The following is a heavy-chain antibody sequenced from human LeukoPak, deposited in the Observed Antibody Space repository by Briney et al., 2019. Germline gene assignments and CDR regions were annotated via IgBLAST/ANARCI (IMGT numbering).Heavy chain of an antibody. CDR2: INPSGGST. Sequence: ASVTVSCKASGYTFTNYCMHWVRQAPGQGLEWMGIINPSGGSTGYAQKFQGRFTMTRDTSTTTVYMELSSLRSEDTAVYYCARDREEGYNSYYFDSWGQGTLVIVSS. CDR1: GYTFTNYC. V-gene: IGHV1-46*01. CDR3: ARDREEGYNSYYFDS. D-gene: IGHD5-24*01. J-gene: IGHJ4*02.